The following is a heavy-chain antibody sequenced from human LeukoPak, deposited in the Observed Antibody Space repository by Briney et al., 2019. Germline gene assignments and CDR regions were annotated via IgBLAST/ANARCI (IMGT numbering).Heavy chain of an antibody. Sequence: GGSLRLSCTASGFTFGDYAMSWVRQAPGKGLEWVGFIRSKAYGGTTEYAASVKGRFTISRDDSKSIAYLQMNSLKTEDTAVYYCTWTMIVGSLYFDYWGQGTLVTVSS. CDR2: IRSKAYGGTT. D-gene: IGHD3-22*01. CDR1: GFTFGDYA. V-gene: IGHV3-49*04. CDR3: TWTMIVGSLYFDY. J-gene: IGHJ4*02.